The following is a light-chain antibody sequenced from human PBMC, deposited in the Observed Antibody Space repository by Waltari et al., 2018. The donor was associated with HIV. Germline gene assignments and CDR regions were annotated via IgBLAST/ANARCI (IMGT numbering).Light chain of an antibody. Sequence: QSALTQPASVSGSPGQSITISCTGTSSDVGRYNLVSWYQQHPGKAPKRMIYEGSKRPSGVSNRFSGSKSGNTASLTISGLQAEDEADYYCCSYAGSSLYVFGTGTKVTVL. J-gene: IGLJ1*01. CDR2: EGS. CDR3: CSYAGSSLYV. V-gene: IGLV2-23*01. CDR1: SSDVGRYNL.